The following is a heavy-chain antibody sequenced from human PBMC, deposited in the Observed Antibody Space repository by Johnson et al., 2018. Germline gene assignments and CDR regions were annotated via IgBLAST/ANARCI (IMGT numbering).Heavy chain of an antibody. CDR1: GFTFSSYS. CDR2: ISSSSSYI. D-gene: IGHD6-13*01. Sequence: VQLVESGGGLVKPGGSLRLSCAASGFTFSSYSMNWVRQAPGKGLEWVLSISSSSSYIYYADSVKGRFTISRDNAKNSLYLQMNSLRAEDTALYYCAKDSVAAAGTPLYVYYYGMDVWGQGTTVTVSS. CDR3: AKDSVAAAGTPLYVYYYGMDV. J-gene: IGHJ6*02. V-gene: IGHV3-21*04.